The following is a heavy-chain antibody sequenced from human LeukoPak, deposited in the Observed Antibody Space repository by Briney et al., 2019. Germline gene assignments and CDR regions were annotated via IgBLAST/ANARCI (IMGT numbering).Heavy chain of an antibody. CDR3: ARYCGGDCYGMDV. J-gene: IGHJ6*02. D-gene: IGHD2-21*02. Sequence: GGSLRLSCTASGFTFSSYWMSWVRQAPGKGLEWVANIKQDGSEKDYMDSVKGRFTISRDNPRNSLYLQMNSLRAEDTAVYYCARYCGGDCYGMDVWGQETTVTVSS. V-gene: IGHV3-7*01. CDR1: GFTFSSYW. CDR2: IKQDGSEK.